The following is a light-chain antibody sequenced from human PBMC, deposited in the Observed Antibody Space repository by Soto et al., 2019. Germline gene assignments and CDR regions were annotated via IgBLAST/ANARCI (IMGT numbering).Light chain of an antibody. V-gene: IGLV1-44*01. CDR3: AAWDDSLNGFYV. CDR1: SSNIGSNT. Sequence: SVLTQLRSASGTPGQRVTLSCSGSSSNIGSNTVNWYQQLPGTAPKLLIYSNNQRPSGVPDRFSGSKSGTSASLAISGLQSEDEADYYCAAWDDSLNGFYVFGTGTKVTV. J-gene: IGLJ1*01. CDR2: SNN.